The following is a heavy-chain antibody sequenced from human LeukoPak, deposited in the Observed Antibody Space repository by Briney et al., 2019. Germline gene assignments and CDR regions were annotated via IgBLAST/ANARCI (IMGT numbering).Heavy chain of an antibody. Sequence: GGSLRLSCAASGFTFSSYWMSWVRQAPGKGLEWVANIKQDGSEKYYVDSVKGRFTISRDNAKNSLCLQMNSLRAEDTAVYYCARDEGGPLGGLLDYWGQGTLVTVSS. CDR1: GFTFSSYW. CDR2: IKQDGSEK. V-gene: IGHV3-7*01. CDR3: ARDEGGPLGGLLDY. D-gene: IGHD2-15*01. J-gene: IGHJ4*02.